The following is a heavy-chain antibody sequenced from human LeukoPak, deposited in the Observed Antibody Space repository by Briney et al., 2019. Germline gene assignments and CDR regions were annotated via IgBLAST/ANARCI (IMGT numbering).Heavy chain of an antibody. J-gene: IGHJ4*02. Sequence: GGSLRLSCAASGFTFDDYGMTWVRQAPGKGLEWVSSISDSGAFMHYADSLKGRFTISRDNAKNSLYLQMNSLTAEDTAVYYCAREWDGTGSPFDYWGQGTLVTVSS. CDR1: GFTFDDYG. CDR2: ISDSGAFM. D-gene: IGHD2-8*02. V-gene: IGHV3-21*01. CDR3: AREWDGTGSPFDY.